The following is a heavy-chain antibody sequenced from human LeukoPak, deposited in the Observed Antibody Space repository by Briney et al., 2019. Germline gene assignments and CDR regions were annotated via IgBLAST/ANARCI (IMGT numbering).Heavy chain of an antibody. CDR1: GGSISSSSYY. D-gene: IGHD6-13*01. CDR3: ARRIRAAGYY. J-gene: IGHJ4*02. V-gene: IGHV4-39*07. CDR2: IYYSGST. Sequence: SETLSLTCTVSGGSISSSSYYWGWIRQPPGKGLEWIGSIYYSGSTYYNPSLKSRVTISVDTSKNQFSLKLTSVTAADTAVYYCARRIRAAGYYWGQGTLVTVFS.